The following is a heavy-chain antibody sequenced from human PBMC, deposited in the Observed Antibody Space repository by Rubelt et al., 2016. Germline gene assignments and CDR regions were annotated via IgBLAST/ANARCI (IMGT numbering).Heavy chain of an antibody. Sequence: QVQLVQSGAEVKKPGASVKVSCKASGYTFTGYYMHWVRQAPGQGLEWMGWINPNSGGQNYARKCKGRVTMTRDTSISTAYRGLRRRRSDDTAVYYCARFAIGGHSSGYLFDYWGQGTLVTVSS. CDR3: ARFAIGGHSSGYLFDY. D-gene: IGHD3-22*01. V-gene: IGHV1-2*02. J-gene: IGHJ4*02. CDR1: GYTFTGYY. CDR2: INPNSGGQ.